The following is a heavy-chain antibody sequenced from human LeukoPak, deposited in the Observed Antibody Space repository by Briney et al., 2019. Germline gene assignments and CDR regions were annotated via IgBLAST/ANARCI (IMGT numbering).Heavy chain of an antibody. CDR3: ARLPSPKVGGDYGVYYYYGMDV. J-gene: IGHJ6*04. CDR1: GGSIGSGGYS. V-gene: IGHV4-30-2*01. CDR2: IYHSGST. D-gene: IGHD4-17*01. Sequence: SETLSLTCAVSGGSIGSGGYSWSWIRQPPGKGLEWIGYIYHSGSTYYNPSLKSRVTISVDTSKNQFSLKLSSVTAADTAVYYCARLPSPKVGGDYGVYYYYGMDVWGKGTTVTVSS.